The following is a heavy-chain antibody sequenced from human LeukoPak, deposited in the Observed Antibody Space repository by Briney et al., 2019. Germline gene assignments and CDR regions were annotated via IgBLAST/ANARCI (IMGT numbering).Heavy chain of an antibody. V-gene: IGHV3-23*01. CDR3: AKARGLTGYLFDY. CDR1: GFTFSSYA. Sequence: GGALRLSCAASGFTFSSYAMSWVRQAPRKGREWVSAISVSGGSTYYADSVKGRFTISRDNSKNTLYLQMNSLSAEDKAVYYCAKARGLTGYLFDYWGQGTLVTVSS. J-gene: IGHJ4*02. CDR2: ISVSGGST. D-gene: IGHD3-9*01.